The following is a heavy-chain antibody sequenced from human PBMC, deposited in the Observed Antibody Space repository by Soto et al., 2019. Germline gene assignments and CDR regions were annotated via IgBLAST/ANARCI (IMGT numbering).Heavy chain of an antibody. CDR3: AKGGATYGLLTHDY. Sequence: GGSLRLSCEASGFTFSNYAMSWVRQAPGKGLEWVTTISGGSSNTYYADSVKGRFAISRDNSKNTLDLQMNSLTAEDTAVYYCAKGGATYGLLTHDYWGQGTLVTVPQ. CDR2: ISGGSSNT. D-gene: IGHD3-9*01. V-gene: IGHV3-23*01. CDR1: GFTFSNYA. J-gene: IGHJ4*02.